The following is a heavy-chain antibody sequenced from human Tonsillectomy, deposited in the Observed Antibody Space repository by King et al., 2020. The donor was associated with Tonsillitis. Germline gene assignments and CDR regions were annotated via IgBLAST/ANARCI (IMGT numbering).Heavy chain of an antibody. D-gene: IGHD6-19*01. CDR2: INHDGST. Sequence: VQLQQWGAGLLKPSETLSLPCGVYGASFSGYFWTWIRQPPGKGLEWIGEINHDGSTSYNPSLKSRVTISVNTSKNQFSLRLTSVTAADTAVYYCTRDRRVASGFYYDQGMDVGGQGTTVTVS. V-gene: IGHV4-34*01. J-gene: IGHJ6*02. CDR3: TRDRRVASGFYYDQGMDV. CDR1: GASFSGYF.